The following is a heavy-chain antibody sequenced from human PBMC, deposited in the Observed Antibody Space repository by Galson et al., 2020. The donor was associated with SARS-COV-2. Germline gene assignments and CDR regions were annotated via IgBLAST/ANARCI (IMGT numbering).Heavy chain of an antibody. V-gene: IGHV6-1*01. D-gene: IGHD3-10*01. Sequence: SQTLSLTCAISGDSVSSNSAAWNWIRQSPSRCLEWLGRTYYRSKWYNDYAVSVKSRITINPDTSKNQFSLQLNSVTPEDTAVYYCARETGYYGSGSYFHSLSTYYYYYYMDVWGKGTTVTVSS. CDR2: TYYRSKWYN. J-gene: IGHJ6*03. CDR1: GDSVSSNSAA. CDR3: ARETGYYGSGSYFHSLSTYYYYYYMDV.